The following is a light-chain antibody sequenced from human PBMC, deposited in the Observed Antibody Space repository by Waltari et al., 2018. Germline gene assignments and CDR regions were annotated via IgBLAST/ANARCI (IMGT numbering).Light chain of an antibody. V-gene: IGKV1D-13*01. CDR3: QQFINYPLT. Sequence: AIQLTQSPSSLSASVGHRTTITCRASQDIASALAWYVQKPGKAPQLLIYDASTLESGVPSRFSGSGPGTDFTLSISGLQPEDFATYYCQQFINYPLTFGPGTTVDIK. CDR2: DAS. CDR1: QDIASA. J-gene: IGKJ3*01.